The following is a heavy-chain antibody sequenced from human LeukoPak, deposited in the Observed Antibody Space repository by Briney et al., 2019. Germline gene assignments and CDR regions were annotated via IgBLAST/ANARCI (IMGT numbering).Heavy chain of an antibody. V-gene: IGHV3-74*01. Sequence: PGGSLRLSCATSGFTLITFWMHWVPQAPGKGVGWVSRINHDGSSTNYADSVKGRFTISRDNAKNTVYLQMNSLRAEDTAVYYCAKDSKIVGPTFRSYHYMDVWGKGTTVTVSS. J-gene: IGHJ6*03. CDR3: AKDSKIVGPTFRSYHYMDV. D-gene: IGHD1-26*01. CDR1: GFTLITFW. CDR2: INHDGSST.